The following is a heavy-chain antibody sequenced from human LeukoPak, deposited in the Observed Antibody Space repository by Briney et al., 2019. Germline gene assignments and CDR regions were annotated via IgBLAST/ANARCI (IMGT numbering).Heavy chain of an antibody. J-gene: IGHJ4*02. D-gene: IGHD3-16*01. Sequence: SETVSLTCIVSGGTISSYYWSWIQQPAGKGLEWIGRIYTSGSTNYNPSLKSRVTMSVDTSKNQFSLKLSSVTAADTAVYYCARVRRGGYYFDYWGQGTLVTVSS. CDR3: ARVRRGGYYFDY. CDR2: IYTSGST. CDR1: GGTISSYY. V-gene: IGHV4-4*07.